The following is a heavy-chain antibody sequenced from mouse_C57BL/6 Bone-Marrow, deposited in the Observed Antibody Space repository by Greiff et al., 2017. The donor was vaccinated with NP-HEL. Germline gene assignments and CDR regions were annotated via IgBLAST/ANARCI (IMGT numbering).Heavy chain of an antibody. J-gene: IGHJ4*01. V-gene: IGHV1-9*01. CDR2: ILPGSGST. CDR1: GYTFPGYW. CDR3: ANDYYGSSPYYYAMDY. D-gene: IGHD1-1*01. Sequence: QVQLQQSGAELMKPGASVTLSCKATGYTFPGYWLEWVTQRPGPGLAWIGEILPGSGSTNYNEKLKGKATFTADTSSNTAYMQLSSLTTEDSAIYYCANDYYGSSPYYYAMDYWGQGTSVTVSS.